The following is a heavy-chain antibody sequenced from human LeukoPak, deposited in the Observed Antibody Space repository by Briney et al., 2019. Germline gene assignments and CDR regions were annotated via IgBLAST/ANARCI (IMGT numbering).Heavy chain of an antibody. CDR1: GGSISTYY. J-gene: IGHJ4*02. D-gene: IGHD6-13*01. CDR2: IYDSGSP. CDR3: ARGPTGSSWSFDS. Sequence: SETLSSTCTVSGGSISTYYWSWIRQPPGKGLEWIGHIYDSGSPNYSPSLKSRVTMSIDTSKNQFSLKLSSVTAADTAVYYCARGPTGSSWSFDSWGQGTLVTVSS. V-gene: IGHV4-59*01.